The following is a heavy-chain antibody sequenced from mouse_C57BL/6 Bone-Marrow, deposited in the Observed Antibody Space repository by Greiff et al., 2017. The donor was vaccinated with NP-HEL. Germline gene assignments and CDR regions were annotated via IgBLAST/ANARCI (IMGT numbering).Heavy chain of an antibody. Sequence: EVKLVESGGGLVKPGGSLKLSCAASGFTFSSYTMSWVRQTPEKRLEWVATISGGGGNTYYPDSVKGRFTISRDNAKNTLYMQISRLRSEDTALYYCARSIYSNYGDRYYFDYWGQGTTLTVSS. D-gene: IGHD2-5*01. J-gene: IGHJ2*01. CDR1: GFTFSSYT. CDR2: ISGGGGNT. CDR3: ARSIYSNYGDRYYFDY. V-gene: IGHV5-9*01.